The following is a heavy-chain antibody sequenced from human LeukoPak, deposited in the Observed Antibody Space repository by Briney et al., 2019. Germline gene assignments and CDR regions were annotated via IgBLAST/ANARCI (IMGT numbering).Heavy chain of an antibody. J-gene: IGHJ4*02. D-gene: IGHD6-6*01. CDR3: ARRAPAYSSSSVVFDF. V-gene: IGHV4-4*09. CDR2: IYTSGST. CDR1: GGSISSYY. Sequence: SETLSLTCTVSGGSISSYYWSWIRQPPGKGLEWIGYIYTSGSTNYNPSLKSRVTISVDTSKNQFSLKLSSVTAADTAVYYCARRAPAYSSSSVVFDFWGQGTLVTVSS.